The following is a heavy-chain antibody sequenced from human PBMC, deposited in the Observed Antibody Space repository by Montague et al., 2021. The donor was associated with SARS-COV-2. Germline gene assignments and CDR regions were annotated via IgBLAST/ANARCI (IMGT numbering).Heavy chain of an antibody. V-gene: IGHV4-31*03. Sequence: TLSLTCTVSGGSISSGGYYWSWIRQHPGKGLEWNGYINYSGSNYYNPSLKSRVTISVDTYKNQFSLKLSAVTAADTAVYYCARARITMIVVVNAFDIWGQGTMVTVSS. CDR3: ARARITMIVVVNAFDI. D-gene: IGHD3-22*01. J-gene: IGHJ3*02. CDR1: GGSISSGGYY. CDR2: INYSGSN.